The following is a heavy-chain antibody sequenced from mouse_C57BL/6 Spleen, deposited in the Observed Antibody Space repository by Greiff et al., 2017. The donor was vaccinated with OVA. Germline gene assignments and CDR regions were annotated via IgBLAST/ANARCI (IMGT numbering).Heavy chain of an antibody. CDR2: INPNNGGT. Sequence: EVKLQESGPELVKPGASVKIPCKASGYTFTDYNMDWVKQSHGKSLEWIGDINPNNGGTIYNQKFKGKATLTVDKSSSTAYMELRSLTSEDTAVYYCARSRSNYPFAYWGQGTLVTVSA. CDR1: GYTFTDYN. CDR3: ARSRSNYPFAY. J-gene: IGHJ3*01. V-gene: IGHV1-18*01. D-gene: IGHD2-5*01.